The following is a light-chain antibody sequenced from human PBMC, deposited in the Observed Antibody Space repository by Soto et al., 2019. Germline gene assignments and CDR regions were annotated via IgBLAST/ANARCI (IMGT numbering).Light chain of an antibody. CDR2: DAS. Sequence: EIVMTQSPATLSVSPGERATLSCRASQSVSSNLAWYQQKPGQAPRLLIYDASTRATGIPARFSGSGSGTEFTLTISSLQSEDLAVYFCQQYNNWWTFGQGTRWIS. CDR3: QQYNNWWT. J-gene: IGKJ1*01. CDR1: QSVSSN. V-gene: IGKV3-15*01.